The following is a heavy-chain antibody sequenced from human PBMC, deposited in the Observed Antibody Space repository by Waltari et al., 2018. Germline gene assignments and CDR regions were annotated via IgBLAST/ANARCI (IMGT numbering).Heavy chain of an antibody. J-gene: IGHJ4*02. CDR3: ARDSGDGYNIRVLGY. D-gene: IGHD5-12*01. CDR2: INPNGGST. Sequence: QVQLVQSGAEVKKPGASVKVSCKASGYTFTSYYMHWVRQAPGQGLEWMVIINPNGGSTSYAQKFQGRVTMTRDTSTSTVYMELSSLRSEDTAVYYCARDSGDGYNIRVLGYWGQGTLVTVSS. V-gene: IGHV1-46*01. CDR1: GYTFTSYY.